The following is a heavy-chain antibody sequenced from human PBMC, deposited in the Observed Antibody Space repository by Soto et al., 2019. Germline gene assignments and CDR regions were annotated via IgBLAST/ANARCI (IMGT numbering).Heavy chain of an antibody. V-gene: IGHV3-21*01. Sequence: GALRLSCAASGFTFSSYSMNWVRQAPGKGLEWVSSISSSSSYIYYADSVKGRFTISRDNAKNSLYLQMNSLRAEDTAVYYCGAMNTYYYYGMDVWGQGTTVTVSS. CDR3: GAMNTYYYYGMDV. CDR2: ISSSSSYI. D-gene: IGHD2-2*01. J-gene: IGHJ6*02. CDR1: GFTFSSYS.